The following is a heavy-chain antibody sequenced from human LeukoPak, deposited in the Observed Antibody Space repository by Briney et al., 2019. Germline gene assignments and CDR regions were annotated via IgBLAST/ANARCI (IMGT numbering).Heavy chain of an antibody. D-gene: IGHD6-19*01. V-gene: IGHV4-38-2*01. CDR1: GYSISSGYY. Sequence: PSETLSLTCGVSGYSISSGYYWGWIRQPPGKGLEWIGSIYHSGSTYYNPSLKSRVTISVDTSKNQFSLKLSSVTAADTAVYYCAGRIGWYSGWYYWGQGTLVTVSS. CDR3: AGRIGWYSGWYY. CDR2: IYHSGST. J-gene: IGHJ4*02.